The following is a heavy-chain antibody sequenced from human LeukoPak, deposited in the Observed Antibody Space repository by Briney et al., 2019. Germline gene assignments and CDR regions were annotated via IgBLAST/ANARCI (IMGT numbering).Heavy chain of an antibody. J-gene: IGHJ4*02. D-gene: IGHD5-12*01. V-gene: IGHV1-69-2*01. CDR1: GYTFTDYY. CDR3: ATVLRGYGFDY. CDR2: VDPEDGET. Sequence: ASVKVSCKVSGYTFTDYYMHWVQQAPGKGLEWMGLVDPEDGETIYAEKFQGRVTITADTSTDTAYMELSSLRSEDTAVYNCATVLRGYGFDYWGQGTLVTVSS.